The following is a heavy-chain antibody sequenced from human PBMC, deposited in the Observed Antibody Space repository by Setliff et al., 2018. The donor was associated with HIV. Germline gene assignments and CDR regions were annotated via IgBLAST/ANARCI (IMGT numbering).Heavy chain of an antibody. J-gene: IGHJ6*02. CDR3: ARDSAIVTTIIDHYYGMDV. CDR2: INVYNGDT. V-gene: IGHV1-18*01. D-gene: IGHD5-12*01. CDR1: GYTFTNYG. Sequence: ASVKVSCKASGYTFTNYGITWVRQGPGQGLEWMGWINVYNGDTKDAQKFQGRVTMTADSFTNTAYLELRRLRSDDTAVYYCARDSAIVTTIIDHYYGMDVWGQGTTVTVSS.